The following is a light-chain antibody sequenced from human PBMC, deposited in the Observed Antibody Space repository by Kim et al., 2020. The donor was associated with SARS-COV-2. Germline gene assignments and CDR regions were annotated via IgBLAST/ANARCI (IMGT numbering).Light chain of an antibody. Sequence: DIQMTQSPSLVSASVGDRVTITCRASQAISSWLAWYQHKPGKAPRSLIYAASSMQRGVPSRFSGSGSGTDFTLTISSLQPEDFATYYCQQYDSYPRTFGEGTKVDIK. CDR2: AAS. V-gene: IGKV1D-16*01. J-gene: IGKJ1*01. CDR3: QQYDSYPRT. CDR1: QAISSW.